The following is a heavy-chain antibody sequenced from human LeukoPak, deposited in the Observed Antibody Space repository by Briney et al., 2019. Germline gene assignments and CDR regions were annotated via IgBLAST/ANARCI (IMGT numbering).Heavy chain of an antibody. J-gene: IGHJ4*02. CDR3: ARGGNYDYVWGSYRYTLGFDY. CDR2: INHSGST. CDR1: GGSFSGYY. Sequence: SETLSLTCAVYGGSFSGYYWSWIRQPPRKGLEWIGEINHSGSTNYNPSLKSRVTISVDTSKNQFSLKLSSVTAADTAVYYCARGGNYDYVWGSYRYTLGFDYWGQGTLVTVSS. D-gene: IGHD3-16*02. V-gene: IGHV4-34*01.